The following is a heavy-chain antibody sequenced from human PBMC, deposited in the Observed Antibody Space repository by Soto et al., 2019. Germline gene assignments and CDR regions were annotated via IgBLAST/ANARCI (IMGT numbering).Heavy chain of an antibody. Sequence: GGSLRLSCVVSGFTFSIYAMHWVRHAPGKGLEWVALISQDGSNKYSADSVKGRFTISRDNSKNTLYLQMNSLRAEDTAVYYCAKDYSSGWYDYFDYWGQGTLVTVSS. V-gene: IGHV3-30*18. CDR2: ISQDGSNK. CDR3: AKDYSSGWYDYFDY. D-gene: IGHD6-19*01. CDR1: GFTFSIYA. J-gene: IGHJ4*02.